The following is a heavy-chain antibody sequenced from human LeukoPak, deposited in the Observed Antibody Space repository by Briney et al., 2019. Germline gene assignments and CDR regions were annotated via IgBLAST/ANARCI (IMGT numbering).Heavy chain of an antibody. V-gene: IGHV4-59*01. Sequence: SETLSLTCAVYGGSFSGYYWSWIRQPPGKGLEWIGYIYYSGITKYNPSLKSRVTISVDTSRNQVSLKLNSVTAADTAVYYCARRQDYADYDLGAFDIWGQGTMVTVSS. J-gene: IGHJ3*02. CDR3: ARRQDYADYDLGAFDI. CDR2: IYYSGIT. CDR1: GGSFSGYY. D-gene: IGHD4-17*01.